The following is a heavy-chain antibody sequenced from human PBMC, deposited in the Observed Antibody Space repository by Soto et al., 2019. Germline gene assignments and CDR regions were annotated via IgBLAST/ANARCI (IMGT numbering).Heavy chain of an antibody. V-gene: IGHV4-39*01. CDR2: IYYSGST. CDR3: ATQHRTQYDYYYGMDV. J-gene: IGHJ6*02. D-gene: IGHD2-8*01. Sequence: SETLSLTCTVSGGSISSSSYYWGWIRQPPGKGLEWIGSIYYSGSTYYNPSLKSRVTISVDTSKNQFSLKLSSVTAADTAVYYCATQHRTQYDYYYGMDVWGQGTTVTVSS. CDR1: GGSISSSSYY.